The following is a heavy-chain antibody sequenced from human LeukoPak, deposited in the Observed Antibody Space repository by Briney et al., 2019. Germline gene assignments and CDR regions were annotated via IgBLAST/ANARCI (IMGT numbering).Heavy chain of an antibody. V-gene: IGHV3-30*02. CDR3: ARHSMYSKSSGYNL. CDR2: IRYDGSNK. D-gene: IGHD6-19*01. Sequence: GGSLRLSCAASGFTFSSYGMHWVRQAPGKGLEWVAFIRYDGSNKYYADSVKGRLTISRDDSKNTLYLQMNSLRAEDTAVYYCARHSMYSKSSGYNLWGQGTLVTVSS. J-gene: IGHJ4*02. CDR1: GFTFSSYG.